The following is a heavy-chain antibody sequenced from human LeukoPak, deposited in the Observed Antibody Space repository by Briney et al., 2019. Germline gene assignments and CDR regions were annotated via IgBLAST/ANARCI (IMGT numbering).Heavy chain of an antibody. CDR2: IYTSGSA. CDR1: GGSINNFY. CDR3: ASSVDTAMVGGY. Sequence: TSSETLSLTCIVSGGSINNFYWNWIRQPAGKGLEWIGHIYTSGSANYNPALKSRVSMSVDTSKNQFFLKLSSVTAADTAVYYCASSVDTAMVGGYWGQGTLVTVSS. J-gene: IGHJ4*02. D-gene: IGHD5-18*01. V-gene: IGHV4-4*07.